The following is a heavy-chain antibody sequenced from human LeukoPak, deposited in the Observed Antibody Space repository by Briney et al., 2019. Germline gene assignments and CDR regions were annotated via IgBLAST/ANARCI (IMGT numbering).Heavy chain of an antibody. D-gene: IGHD6-13*01. CDR1: GGSVSSGSYY. Sequence: SETLSLTCTVSGGSVSSGSYYWSWIRQPPGKGLEWIGYIYYSGSTNYNPSLKSRVTISVDTPKNQFSLKLSSVTAADTAVYYCASSIAAAGRSYDYWGQGTLVTVSS. V-gene: IGHV4-61*01. CDR2: IYYSGST. J-gene: IGHJ4*02. CDR3: ASSIAAAGRSYDY.